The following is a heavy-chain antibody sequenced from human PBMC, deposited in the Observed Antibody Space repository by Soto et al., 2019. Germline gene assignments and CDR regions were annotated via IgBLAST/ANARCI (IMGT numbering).Heavy chain of an antibody. CDR3: ARGSRLGYCSGGSCYHTYYYYGMDV. CDR1: GGTFSSYA. D-gene: IGHD2-15*01. Sequence: SVKVSCKASGGTFSSYAISWVRQAPGQGLEWMGGIIPIFGTANYAQKFQGRVTITADESTSTAYMELSSLRSEDTAVYYCARGSRLGYCSGGSCYHTYYYYGMDVWGQGTTVTVSS. V-gene: IGHV1-69*13. J-gene: IGHJ6*02. CDR2: IIPIFGTA.